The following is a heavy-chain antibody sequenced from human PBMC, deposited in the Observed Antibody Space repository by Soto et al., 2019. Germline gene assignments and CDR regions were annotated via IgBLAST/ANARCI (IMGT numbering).Heavy chain of an antibody. CDR3: ARPNGDYADVASFDY. V-gene: IGHV5-51*01. CDR2: IYPGDSDT. D-gene: IGHD4-17*01. CDR1: GYSFTSYW. J-gene: IGHJ4*02. Sequence: PGESLKISCKGSGYSFTSYWIGWVRQMPGKGLEWMGIIYPGDSDTRYSPSFQGQVTISADKSISAAYLQWSSLKASDTAMYYCARPNGDYADVASFDYWGQGTLVTVSS.